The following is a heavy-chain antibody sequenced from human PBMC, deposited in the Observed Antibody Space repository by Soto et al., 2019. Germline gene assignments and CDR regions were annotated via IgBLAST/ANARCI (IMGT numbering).Heavy chain of an antibody. CDR2: ISGSGGST. D-gene: IGHD3-22*01. CDR3: AKDLILYDSSGYSNY. CDR1: GFTFSSYA. Sequence: GGSLRLSCAASGFTFSSYAMSWVHQAPGKGLEWVSAISGSGGSTYYADSVKGRFTISRDNSKNTLYLQMNSLRAEDTAVYYCAKDLILYDSSGYSNYWGQGTLVTVSS. V-gene: IGHV3-23*01. J-gene: IGHJ4*02.